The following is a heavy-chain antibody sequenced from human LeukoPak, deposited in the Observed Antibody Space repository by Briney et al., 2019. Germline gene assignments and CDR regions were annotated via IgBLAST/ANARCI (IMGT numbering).Heavy chain of an antibody. Sequence: SETLSLTCTVSGGSISSSSYYWGWIRQPPGMGLEWIGSIYYSGSTYYNPSLKSRVTISVDTSKNQFSLKLSSVTAADTAVYYCHYDLGNYFDYWGQGTLVTVSS. CDR1: GGSISSSSYY. V-gene: IGHV4-39*07. CDR2: IYYSGST. CDR3: HYDLGNYFDY. D-gene: IGHD3-3*01. J-gene: IGHJ4*02.